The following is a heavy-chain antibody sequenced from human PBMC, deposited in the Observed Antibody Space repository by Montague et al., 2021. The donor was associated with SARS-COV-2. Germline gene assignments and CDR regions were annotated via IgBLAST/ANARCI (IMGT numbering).Heavy chain of an antibody. D-gene: IGHD5-12*01. CDR2: TYYRFKWHN. CDR1: GDSVSSNSPA. J-gene: IGHJ4*02. Sequence: CAISGDSVSSNSPAWNWIRQSPSRGLAWLGRTYYRFKWHNDYAVSVKSRITINPDTSKNQFSLQLKSVTPEDTAVYYCARGWVATIPHMDNWGQGSLVIVSS. V-gene: IGHV6-1*01. CDR3: ARGWVATIPHMDN.